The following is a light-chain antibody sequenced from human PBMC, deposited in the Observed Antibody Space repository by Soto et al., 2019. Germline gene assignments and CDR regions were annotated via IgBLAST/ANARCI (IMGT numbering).Light chain of an antibody. Sequence: DIQMTQSPSSLSASVGDRVTITYRASQSISSYLNWYQQKPGKAPKLLIYAASSLQSGVPSRFSGSGSETDFTLTISSLQPEDFATYYCQQSYSTPRTFGQGTKLEIK. CDR2: AAS. CDR3: QQSYSTPRT. J-gene: IGKJ2*01. V-gene: IGKV1-39*01. CDR1: QSISSY.